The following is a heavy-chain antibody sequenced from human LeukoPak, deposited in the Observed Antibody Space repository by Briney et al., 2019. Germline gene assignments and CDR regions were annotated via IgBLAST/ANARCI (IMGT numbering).Heavy chain of an antibody. CDR1: GCTFSNYG. CDR2: ISAYNGNT. D-gene: IGHD2-2*01. V-gene: IGHV1-18*01. J-gene: IGHJ6*02. CDR3: ARRCSSDCNNSDYYYGMDV. Sequence: ASVKVSCKASGCTFSNYGISWVRQAPGQGLEWMGWISAYNGNTKYAQNFQGRVTMTTDTSTSTAYMELRSLRSDDTAVYYCARRCSSDCNNSDYYYGMDVWGQGTTVTVSS.